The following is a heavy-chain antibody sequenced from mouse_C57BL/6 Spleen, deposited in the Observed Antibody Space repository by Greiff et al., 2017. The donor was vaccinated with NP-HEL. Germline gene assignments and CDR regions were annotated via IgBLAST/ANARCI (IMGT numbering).Heavy chain of an antibody. CDR3: ARGGDYDVAWFAY. CDR2: IYPGDGDT. Sequence: QVQLQQSGPELVKPGASVKISCKASGYAFSSSWMNWVKQRPGQGLEWIGRIYPGDGDTNYNGKFKGKATLTAAKSSSTAYMQLSSLTSEDSAVDFCARGGDYDVAWFAYWGQGTLVTVSA. CDR1: GYAFSSSW. J-gene: IGHJ3*01. D-gene: IGHD2-4*01. V-gene: IGHV1-82*01.